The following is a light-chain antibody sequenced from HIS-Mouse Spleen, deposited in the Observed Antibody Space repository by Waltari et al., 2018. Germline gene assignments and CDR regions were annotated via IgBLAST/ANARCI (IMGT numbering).Light chain of an antibody. CDR2: EGS. V-gene: IGLV2-23*01. Sequence: QSALTQPASVSGSPGQSITISCTGTSSDAGSYNLVSWYQQHPGKAPKLMIYEGSKRPSGVSNRFSGSKSGNTASLTISGLQAEDEADYYCCSYAGIPWVFGGGTKLTVL. J-gene: IGLJ3*02. CDR3: CSYAGIPWV. CDR1: SSDAGSYNL.